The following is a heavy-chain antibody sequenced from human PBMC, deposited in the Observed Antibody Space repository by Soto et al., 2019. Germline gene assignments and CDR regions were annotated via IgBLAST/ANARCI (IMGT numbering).Heavy chain of an antibody. CDR3: ARGRQLFDY. Sequence: QVQLQESGPGLVKPSQTLSLTCSVSGGSISRGDHSWTWIRQPPGKGLEWIGSINYSGSPYYIPSHKSRVNMSVDTSKNQFSLKLTSVTAADTAVYFCARGRQLFDYWGRGTLVTVSS. J-gene: IGHJ4*02. CDR1: GGSISRGDHS. V-gene: IGHV4-30-4*01. D-gene: IGHD1-1*01. CDR2: INYSGSP.